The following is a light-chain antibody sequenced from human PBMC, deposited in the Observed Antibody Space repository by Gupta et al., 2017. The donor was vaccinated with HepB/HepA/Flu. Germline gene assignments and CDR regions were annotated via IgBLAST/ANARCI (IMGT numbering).Light chain of an antibody. J-gene: IGLJ1*01. CDR1: SGDVGAYNY. CDR3: CSYRSSNTLFV. Sequence: QSALTQPASVSGSPGQSITIPCTGTSGDVGAYNYVSWYQQYPGKAPKVIIYDVSARPSGASYRFSGSKSGNTASLTISGLQAEDEADYYCCSYRSSNTLFVFGTGTKVTVL. V-gene: IGLV2-14*03. CDR2: DVS.